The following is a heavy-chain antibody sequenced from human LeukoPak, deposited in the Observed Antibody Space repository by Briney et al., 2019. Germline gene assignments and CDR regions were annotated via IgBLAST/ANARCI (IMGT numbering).Heavy chain of an antibody. V-gene: IGHV4-39*07. CDR3: ARGHGGLWSPFDY. CDR2: IYYSGST. Sequence: SETLSLTCTVSGGSISSSSYYWGWIRQPPGKGLEWIGSIYYSGSTYYNPSLKSRVTISVDTSKNQFSLKLSSVTAADTAMYYCARGHGGLWSPFDYWGQGTLVTVSS. D-gene: IGHD5-18*01. J-gene: IGHJ4*02. CDR1: GGSISSSSYY.